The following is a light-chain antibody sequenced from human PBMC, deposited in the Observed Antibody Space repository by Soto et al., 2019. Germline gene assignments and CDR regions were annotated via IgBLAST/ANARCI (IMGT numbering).Light chain of an antibody. CDR2: TNN. CDR3: AACDDSLTVV. J-gene: IGLJ3*02. Sequence: QSVLTQSPSASGTPGQRVTISCSGSSSNIGRNTVNWYQQLPGTAPKLLIYTNNQRPSGVPDRFSGSKSGTSASLAISWLQSEDEADYFCAACDDSLTVVFGGGTKLTVL. CDR1: SSNIGRNT. V-gene: IGLV1-44*01.